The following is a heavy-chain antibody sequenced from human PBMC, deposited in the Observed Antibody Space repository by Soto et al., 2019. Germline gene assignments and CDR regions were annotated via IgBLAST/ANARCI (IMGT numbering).Heavy chain of an antibody. Sequence: QVQLVESGGGLVKPGGSLRLSCAASGFTFSDYYMSWIRQAPGKGLEWVSYISSSSSCTNYADSVKGRFTISRDNAKNSLYLQRNSLRAEDTAVYYGARDSGSGSTYTFIDYWGQGTLVTVSS. V-gene: IGHV3-11*05. CDR2: ISSSSSCT. J-gene: IGHJ4*02. CDR1: GFTFSDYY. D-gene: IGHD5-12*01. CDR3: ARDSGSGSTYTFIDY.